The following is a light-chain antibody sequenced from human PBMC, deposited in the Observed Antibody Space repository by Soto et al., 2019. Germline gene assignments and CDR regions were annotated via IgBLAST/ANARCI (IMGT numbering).Light chain of an antibody. CDR1: QGISNY. CDR2: AAS. V-gene: IGKV1-27*01. J-gene: IGKJ1*01. CDR3: QMYNNAPWT. Sequence: DIQMTQSPSSLSASVGDRVTITCRASQGISNYLAWYQQRPGKVPKLLIYAASTLESGVPSGCSGSGSGTDFTLTISSLQPEDVATYYCQMYNNAPWTFGPGPKVEIK.